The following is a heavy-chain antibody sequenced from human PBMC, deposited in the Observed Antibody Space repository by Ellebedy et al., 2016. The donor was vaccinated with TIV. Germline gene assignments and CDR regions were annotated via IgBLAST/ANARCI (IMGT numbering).Heavy chain of an antibody. V-gene: IGHV4-39*07. CDR1: GGSISSSSYY. J-gene: IGHJ4*02. CDR2: IYYSGST. D-gene: IGHD2-15*01. Sequence: SETLSLXCTVSGGSISSSSYYWGWIRQPPGKGLEWIGSIYYSGSTYYNPSLKSRVTISVDTSKNQFSLKLSSVTAADTAVYYCARARLEYCSGGSCYNYFDYWGQGTLVTVSS. CDR3: ARARLEYCSGGSCYNYFDY.